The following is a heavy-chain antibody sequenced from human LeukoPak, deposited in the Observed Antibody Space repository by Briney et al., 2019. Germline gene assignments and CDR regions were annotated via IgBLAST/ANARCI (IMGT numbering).Heavy chain of an antibody. J-gene: IGHJ3*02. Sequence: SETLSLTCTVSGVSITTYYWSWIRQPPGKGLEWIGYMYYSGNTNYNPSLKSRVTMSVDTSKNQFSLKLSSVTAADTAVYYCARDSRACDIWGQGTVVTVSS. V-gene: IGHV4-59*01. CDR2: MYYSGNT. CDR1: GVSITTYY. CDR3: ARDSRACDI.